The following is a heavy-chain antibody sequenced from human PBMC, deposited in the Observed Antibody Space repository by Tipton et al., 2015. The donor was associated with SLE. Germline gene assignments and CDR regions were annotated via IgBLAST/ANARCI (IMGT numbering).Heavy chain of an antibody. Sequence: TLSLTCAVYGGSFSGYYWSWLRQSPGKGLEWIGEINPSGSTNYNPSLKSRVTISVDRSNNQLSLNLSSVTAADTAVYYCARERIEEYGGKENWVDPWGQGTLVTVSS. CDR1: GGSFSGYY. CDR2: INPSGST. V-gene: IGHV4-34*01. CDR3: ARERIEEYGGKENWVDP. D-gene: IGHD4/OR15-4a*01. J-gene: IGHJ5*02.